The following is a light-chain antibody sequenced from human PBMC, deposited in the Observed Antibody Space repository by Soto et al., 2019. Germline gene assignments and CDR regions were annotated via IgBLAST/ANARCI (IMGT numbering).Light chain of an antibody. V-gene: IGLV2-14*03. J-gene: IGLJ2*01. Sequence: QSVLTQPASMSGSPGQSITISCTGTSSDVGGYGYVSWYQQHPGKPPKLMIYDVSDRPSGVSNRFSGSKSGNTASLTISGLQAEDDADYYCSSYSKTSPVIFGGGTKLTDL. CDR2: DVS. CDR1: SSDVGGYGY. CDR3: SSYSKTSPVI.